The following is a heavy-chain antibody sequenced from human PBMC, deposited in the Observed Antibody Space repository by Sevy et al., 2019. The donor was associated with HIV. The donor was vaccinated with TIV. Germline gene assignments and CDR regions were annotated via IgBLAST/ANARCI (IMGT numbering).Heavy chain of an antibody. CDR1: GYTFSNYW. J-gene: IGHJ4*02. Sequence: GESLKISCKGSGYTFSNYWIGWVRQMPGKGLEWMGVIYPGDSDTRYSPSFQGQVNISADKSSSTAYLQWSSLKTSDTAIYYCARYPIVVVPAAEYYFDYWGQGILVTVSS. D-gene: IGHD2-2*01. CDR2: IYPGDSDT. V-gene: IGHV5-51*01. CDR3: ARYPIVVVPAAEYYFDY.